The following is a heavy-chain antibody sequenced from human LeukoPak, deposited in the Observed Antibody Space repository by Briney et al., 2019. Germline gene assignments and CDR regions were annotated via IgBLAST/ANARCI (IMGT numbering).Heavy chain of an antibody. V-gene: IGHV4-4*02. CDR3: ARDERVVVVAATYYYGMDV. Sequence: PSGTLSLTCAVSGGSISSSNWWSWVRQPPGKGLEWIEKIYHSGSTNYNPSLKSRVTISVDKSKNQFSLKLSSVTAADTPVYYCARDERVVVVAATYYYGMDVWGQGTTVTVSS. CDR1: GGSISSSNW. J-gene: IGHJ6*02. D-gene: IGHD2-15*01. CDR2: IYHSGST.